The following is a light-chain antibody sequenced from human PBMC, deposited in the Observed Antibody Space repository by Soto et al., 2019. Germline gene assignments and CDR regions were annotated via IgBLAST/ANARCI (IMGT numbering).Light chain of an antibody. CDR3: QQYSSYWT. CDR2: DAS. V-gene: IGKV1-5*01. Sequence: DIQMTQSPSSLSASVVDIVTITCRASQSISRWLAWYQEKPGKAPKVLIYDASNLESGVPSRFSGSGSGTEFTLTISRLQPDDFATYYCQQYSSYWTCGQGTKVDIK. J-gene: IGKJ1*01. CDR1: QSISRW.